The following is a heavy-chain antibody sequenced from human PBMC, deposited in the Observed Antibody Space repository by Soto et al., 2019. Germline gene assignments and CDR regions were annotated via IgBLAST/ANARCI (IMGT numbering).Heavy chain of an antibody. V-gene: IGHV3-30-3*01. CDR1: GFTFSSYA. J-gene: IGHJ6*02. CDR2: ISYDGSNK. Sequence: GGSLRLSCAASGFTFSSYAMHWVRQAPGKGLEWVAVISYDGSNKYYADSVKGRFTISRDNSKNTLYLQMNSLRAEDTAVYYCARDLSTHKYYYYGMDVWGQGTTVTSP. CDR3: ARDLSTHKYYYYGMDV.